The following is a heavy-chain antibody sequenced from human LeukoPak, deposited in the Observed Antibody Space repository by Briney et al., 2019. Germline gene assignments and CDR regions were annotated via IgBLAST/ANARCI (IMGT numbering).Heavy chain of an antibody. CDR3: AREDSSGWYVFDY. CDR2: INPSGGST. Sequence: ASVKVFCKASGYTFTGYYMHWVRQAPGQGLEWMGIINPSGGSTSYAQKFQGRVTMTRDTSTSTVYMELSSLRSEDTAVYYCAREDSSGWYVFDYWGQGTLVTVSS. V-gene: IGHV1-46*01. CDR1: GYTFTGYY. D-gene: IGHD6-19*01. J-gene: IGHJ4*02.